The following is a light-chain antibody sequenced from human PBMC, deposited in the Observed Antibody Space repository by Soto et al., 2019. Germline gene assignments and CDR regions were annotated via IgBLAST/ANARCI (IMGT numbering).Light chain of an antibody. CDR2: DVS. CDR1: SGDVGSYNY. CDR3: SSYTTSNTLV. Sequence: QSALTQPASVSGSPGQSITISCTGTSGDVGSYNYVSWYQQHPGKAPKLMIYDVSDRPSGFSNRFSGSKSGNTASLTISGLQAEDEANYYCSSYTTSNTLVFGGGTKLTVL. V-gene: IGLV2-14*03. J-gene: IGLJ2*01.